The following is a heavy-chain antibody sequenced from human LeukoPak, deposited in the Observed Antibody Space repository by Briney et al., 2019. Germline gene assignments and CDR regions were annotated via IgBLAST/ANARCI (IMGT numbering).Heavy chain of an antibody. CDR1: GYSISSGYY. V-gene: IGHV4-38-2*02. J-gene: IGHJ4*02. D-gene: IGHD3-10*01. CDR2: IYYSGST. CDR3: ASRRRFGTLDY. Sequence: SETLSLTCIVSGYSISSGYYWGWIRQPPGKGLEWIGSIYYSGSTYYNPSLKSRVTISVDTSKNQFSLKLSSVTAADTAVYYCASRRRFGTLDYWGQGTLVTVSS.